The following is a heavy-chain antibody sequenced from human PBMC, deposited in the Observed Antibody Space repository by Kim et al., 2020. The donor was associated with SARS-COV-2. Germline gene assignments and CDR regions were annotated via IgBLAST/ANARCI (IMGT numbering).Heavy chain of an antibody. J-gene: IGHJ4*02. CDR3: ARDLRGGFNFDD. Sequence: SDAQMFQCRVTLASDTSTTTVYLELTSLRSEDTAVYYCARDLRGGFNFDDWGQGTLVTVSS. V-gene: IGHV1-46*01. D-gene: IGHD5-12*01.